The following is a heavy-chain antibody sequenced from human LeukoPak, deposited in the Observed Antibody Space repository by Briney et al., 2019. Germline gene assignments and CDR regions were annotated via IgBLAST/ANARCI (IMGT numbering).Heavy chain of an antibody. J-gene: IGHJ5*02. CDR3: ARDPKFFVTMVRGGPNWFDP. CDR1: GFTFSDYY. D-gene: IGHD3-10*01. Sequence: PGGSLRLSCAASGFTFSDYYMSWIRQAPGKGLEWVSYISSSGSTIYYADSVKGRFTISRDNAKNSLYLQMNSLRAEDTAVYYCARDPKFFVTMVRGGPNWFDPWGQGTPVTVSS. CDR2: ISSSGSTI. V-gene: IGHV3-11*01.